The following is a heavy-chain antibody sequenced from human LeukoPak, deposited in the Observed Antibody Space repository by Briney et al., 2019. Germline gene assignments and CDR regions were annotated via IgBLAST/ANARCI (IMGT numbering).Heavy chain of an antibody. CDR1: GFTFSSYG. Sequence: GGSLRLSCAASGFTFSSYGMHWVRQAPGKGLEWVAVIRYDGSNKYYADSVKGRFTISRDNSKNTLYLQMNSLRAEDTAVYYCAKEYYYDSSGYFLDYWGQGTLVTVSS. D-gene: IGHD3-22*01. J-gene: IGHJ4*02. V-gene: IGHV3-30*02. CDR2: IRYDGSNK. CDR3: AKEYYYDSSGYFLDY.